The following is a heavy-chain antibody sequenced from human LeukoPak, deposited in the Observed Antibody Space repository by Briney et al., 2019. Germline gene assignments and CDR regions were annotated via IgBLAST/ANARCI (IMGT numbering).Heavy chain of an antibody. CDR2: IKSKTDGGTT. D-gene: IGHD3-22*01. J-gene: IGHJ4*02. CDR3: TTGWITMIVVVINDY. CDR1: GFTFSNAW. Sequence: GGSLRLSCAASGFTFSNAWMSWVRQAPGKGLEWVGRIKSKTDGGTTDYAAPVKGRFTISRDDSKNTLYLQMNSLKTEDTAVYYCTTGWITMIVVVINDYWGQRTLVTVSS. V-gene: IGHV3-15*01.